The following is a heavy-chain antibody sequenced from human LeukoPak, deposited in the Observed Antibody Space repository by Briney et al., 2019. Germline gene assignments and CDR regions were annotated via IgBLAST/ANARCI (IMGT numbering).Heavy chain of an antibody. CDR3: AKDHSLIATPQQLDY. J-gene: IGHJ4*02. CDR2: ISGSGGTT. Sequence: GGSLRLSCAGSGFAFSRYGVTWVRQAPGKGLEWVSSISGSGGTTFYADTVKGRFTISRDNSRNTLHLQMDSLRAEDTAVYFCAKDHSLIATPQQLDYWGQGTLVTVSS. V-gene: IGHV3-23*01. CDR1: GFAFSRYG. D-gene: IGHD1/OR15-1a*01.